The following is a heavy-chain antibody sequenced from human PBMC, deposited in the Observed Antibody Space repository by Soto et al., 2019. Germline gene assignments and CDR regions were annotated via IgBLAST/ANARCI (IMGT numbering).Heavy chain of an antibody. J-gene: IGHJ5*02. D-gene: IGHD3-9*01. CDR2: IYYSGST. V-gene: IGHV4-31*03. CDR3: ARENYDILTAYWFDP. Sequence: PSETLSLTCTVSGGSISSGGYYWSWIRQHPGKGLEWIGYIYYSGSTYYNPSLKSRVTISVDTSKNQFSLKLSSVTAADTAVYYCARENYDILTAYWFDPWGQGTLVTVSS. CDR1: GGSISSGGYY.